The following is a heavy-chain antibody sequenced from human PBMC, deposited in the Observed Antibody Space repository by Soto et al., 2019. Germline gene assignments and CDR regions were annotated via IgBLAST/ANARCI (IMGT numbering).Heavy chain of an antibody. V-gene: IGHV1-69*02. CDR1: GGTFSSYT. J-gene: IGHJ4*02. Sequence: GASVKVSCKASGGTFSSYTISWVRQAPGQGLEWMGRIIPILGIANYAQKFQGRVTITADKSTSTAYMELSSPRSEDTAVYYCARVRRVGAAAGFDYWGQGTLVTVSS. CDR2: IIPILGIA. D-gene: IGHD6-13*01. CDR3: ARVRRVGAAAGFDY.